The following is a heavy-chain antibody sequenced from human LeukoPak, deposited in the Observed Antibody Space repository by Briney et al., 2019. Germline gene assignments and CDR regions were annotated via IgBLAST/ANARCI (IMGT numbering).Heavy chain of an antibody. D-gene: IGHD4-23*01. CDR3: ARKGQPNFDYGGNSDDAFDI. CDR1: GGTFSSYA. CDR2: IIPIVGLS. J-gene: IGHJ3*02. V-gene: IGHV1-69*04. Sequence: SVKVSCKAFGGTFSSYAISWVRQAPGQGLQWMGRIIPIVGLSDYAQKLQGRVTMTTDTSTSTAYMELRSLRSDDTAVYYCARKGQPNFDYGGNSDDAFDIWGQGTMVTVSS.